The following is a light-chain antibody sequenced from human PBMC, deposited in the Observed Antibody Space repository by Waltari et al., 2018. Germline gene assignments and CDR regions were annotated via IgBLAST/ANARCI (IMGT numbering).Light chain of an antibody. CDR3: QSYDSSLSGVV. V-gene: IGLV1-40*01. CDR2: GNS. CDR1: SSNIGAGHD. J-gene: IGLJ2*01. Sequence: QSVLTQPPSVSGAPGQRVTISCTWSSSNIGAGHDVHWYQQHPGTAPKLLIYGNSNRPSGVPDRFSGSKSGTSASLAITGLQAEDEADYYCQSYDSSLSGVVFGGGTKLTVL.